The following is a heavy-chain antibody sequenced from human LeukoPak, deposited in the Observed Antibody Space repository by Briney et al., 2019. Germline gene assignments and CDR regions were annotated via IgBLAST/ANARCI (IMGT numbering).Heavy chain of an antibody. CDR3: ARRHDFWSGYPDYYYGMDV. V-gene: IGHV4-31*03. Sequence: SQTLSLTCTVSGGSISSGGYYWSWIRQHPGKGLEWIGYIYYSGSTYYNPSLKSRVTISVDTSKNQFSLKLSSVTAADTAVYYCARRHDFWSGYPDYYYGMDVWGQGTTVTVS. J-gene: IGHJ6*02. D-gene: IGHD3-3*01. CDR1: GGSISSGGYY. CDR2: IYYSGST.